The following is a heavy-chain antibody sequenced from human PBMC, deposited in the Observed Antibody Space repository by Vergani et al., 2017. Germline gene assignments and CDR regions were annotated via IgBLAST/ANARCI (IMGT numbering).Heavy chain of an antibody. V-gene: IGHV1-8*01. D-gene: IGHD2-21*02. Sequence: QVQLVQSGAEVKKPGASVKVSCKASGYTFTSYDINWVRQATGQGLEWMGWMNPNSGNTGYAQKFQGRVTMTRNTSISTAYMELSSLRSEDTAVYYCARSCGGDCYKYYYYYGMDVWGQGTTVTVSS. CDR3: ARSCGGDCYKYYYYYGMDV. J-gene: IGHJ6*02. CDR2: MNPNSGNT. CDR1: GYTFTSYD.